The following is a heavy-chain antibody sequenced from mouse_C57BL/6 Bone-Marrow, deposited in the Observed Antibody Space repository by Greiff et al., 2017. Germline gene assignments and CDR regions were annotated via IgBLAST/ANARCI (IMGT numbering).Heavy chain of an antibody. CDR2: ISDGGSYT. Sequence: EVQLVESGGGLVKPGGSLKLSCAASGFTFSSYAMSWVRQTPEKRLEWVATISDGGSYTYYPDNVKGRFTISRDNAKNNLYLQMSHLKSEDTARYYCARLDYYAMDYWGQGTSVTVSS. V-gene: IGHV5-4*01. J-gene: IGHJ4*01. CDR3: ARLDYYAMDY. CDR1: GFTFSSYA.